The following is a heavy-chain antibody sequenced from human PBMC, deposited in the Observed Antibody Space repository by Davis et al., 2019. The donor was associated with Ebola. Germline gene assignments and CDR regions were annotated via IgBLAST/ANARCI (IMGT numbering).Heavy chain of an antibody. CDR3: ARSFTVTTDYYYYGMDV. J-gene: IGHJ6*04. Sequence: MPSETLSLTCTVSGGSISSSSYYWGWIRQPPGKGLEWIGTIYYSGSTYYNPSLKSRVTISVDTSKNQVSLKLSSVTAADTAVYYCARSFTVTTDYYYYGMDVWGKGTTVTVSS. CDR1: GGSISSSSYY. D-gene: IGHD4-17*01. V-gene: IGHV4-39*01. CDR2: IYYSGST.